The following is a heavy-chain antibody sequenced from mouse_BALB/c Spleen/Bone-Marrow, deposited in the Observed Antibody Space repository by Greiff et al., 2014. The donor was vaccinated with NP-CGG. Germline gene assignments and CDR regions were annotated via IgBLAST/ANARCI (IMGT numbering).Heavy chain of an antibody. V-gene: IGHV1S81*02. J-gene: IGHJ4*01. Sequence: VQLVESGAELVKPGASVKLSCKASGYTFTSYYMYWVKQRPGQGLEWFGEINPSNGGTNFNEKFKNKATLSVDKSSSTAYMQLSSLTSEDSAVYYCSRGRRDAFDYWGQGTSVTVSS. CDR3: SRGRRDAFDY. CDR2: INPSNGGT. CDR1: GYTFTSYY.